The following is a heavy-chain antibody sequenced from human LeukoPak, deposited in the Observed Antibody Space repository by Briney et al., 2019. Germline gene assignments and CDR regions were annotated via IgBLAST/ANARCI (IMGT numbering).Heavy chain of an antibody. V-gene: IGHV3-66*01. J-gene: IGHJ6*02. CDR2: IYSGGST. Sequence: GGSLRLSCAASGFTVSSNYMSWVRQAPGKGLEWVSVIYSGGSTYYADSVKGRFTISRDNSKNTLYLQMNSLRAEDTAVYYCAKDGSLAFDGRYGMDVWGQGTTVTVSS. D-gene: IGHD3-10*01. CDR3: AKDGSLAFDGRYGMDV. CDR1: GFTVSSNY.